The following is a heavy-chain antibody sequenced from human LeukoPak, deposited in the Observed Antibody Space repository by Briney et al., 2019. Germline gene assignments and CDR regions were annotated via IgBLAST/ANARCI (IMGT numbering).Heavy chain of an antibody. D-gene: IGHD6-19*01. Sequence: ASVTVSFTTSGYTFSRHYIHWVRQAPGQGLEWLGIINTSGATTRYGQNFKGRVTATRDTSTSTVYMEMSSLNSEDTAVYYCARGLESSGWYGMDVWGQGTTIIVPS. CDR2: INTSGATT. J-gene: IGHJ6*02. CDR1: GYTFSRHY. CDR3: ARGLESSGWYGMDV. V-gene: IGHV1-46*01.